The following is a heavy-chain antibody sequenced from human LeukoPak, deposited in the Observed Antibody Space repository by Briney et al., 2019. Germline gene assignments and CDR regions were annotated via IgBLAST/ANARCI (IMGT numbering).Heavy chain of an antibody. CDR3: ASAEPRGIIWYPY. D-gene: IGHD6-13*01. CDR1: GGSISSGSYY. Sequence: SETLSLTCTVPGGSISSGSYYWSWIRQPAGKGLEWIGRIYTSGSTNYNPSLKSRVTISVDTSKNQFSLKLSSVTAADTAVYYCASAEPRGIIWYPYWGQGTLVTVSS. V-gene: IGHV4-61*02. J-gene: IGHJ4*02. CDR2: IYTSGST.